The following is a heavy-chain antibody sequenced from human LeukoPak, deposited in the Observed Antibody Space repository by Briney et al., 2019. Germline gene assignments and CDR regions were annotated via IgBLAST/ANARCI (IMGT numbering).Heavy chain of an antibody. Sequence: SETLSLTCTVSGGSISSYYWNWIRQPPGKGLEWIGSIYHSGSTYYNPSLKSRVTISVDTSKNQFSLKLSSVTAADTAVYYCARVGRSLPFDYWGQGTLVTVSS. V-gene: IGHV4-38-2*02. CDR1: GGSISSYY. D-gene: IGHD1-26*01. CDR2: IYHSGST. J-gene: IGHJ4*02. CDR3: ARVGRSLPFDY.